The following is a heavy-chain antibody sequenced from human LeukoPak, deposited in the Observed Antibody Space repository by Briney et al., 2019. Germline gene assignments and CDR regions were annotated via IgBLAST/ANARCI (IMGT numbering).Heavy chain of an antibody. CDR1: GYTFTDYY. Sequence: ASVKVSCKASGYTFTDYYMHWERQAPGQGLEWMGWINPNSGGTNYAQNFQGRATMTRDTSIRTAYMELSSLRSDDTAVYYCARSMSGGLGFFQSWGQGTLVAVSS. CDR2: INPNSGGT. CDR3: ARSMSGGLGFFQS. V-gene: IGHV1-2*02. J-gene: IGHJ1*01. D-gene: IGHD2-15*01.